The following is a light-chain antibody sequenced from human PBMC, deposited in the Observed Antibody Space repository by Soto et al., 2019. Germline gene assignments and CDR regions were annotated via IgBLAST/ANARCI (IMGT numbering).Light chain of an antibody. CDR3: QSHDSSLSAKV. Sequence: QSVLTQPPSVSAAPGQRVTISCTGSSSNIGAGYDVHWYQHLPGTAPKLLIYGNINRPSGVSDRFSGSKSGTSASLAITGLQAEDEADYYCQSHDSSLSAKVFGGGTKLTVL. CDR1: SSNIGAGYD. J-gene: IGLJ2*01. CDR2: GNI. V-gene: IGLV1-40*01.